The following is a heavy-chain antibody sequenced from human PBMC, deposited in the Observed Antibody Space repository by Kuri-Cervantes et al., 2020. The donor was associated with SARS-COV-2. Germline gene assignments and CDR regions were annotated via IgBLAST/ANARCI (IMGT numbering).Heavy chain of an antibody. Sequence: GSLRLSCTVSGGSISSSSYYWGWIRQPPGKGLEWIGYIYYSGSTNYNPSLKSRVTISVDTSKNQFSLKLSSVTAADTAVYYCARALATKYGDYSFDYWGQGTLVTVSS. CDR1: GGSISSSSYY. CDR3: ARALATKYGDYSFDY. V-gene: IGHV4-61*05. J-gene: IGHJ4*02. CDR2: IYYSGST. D-gene: IGHD4-17*01.